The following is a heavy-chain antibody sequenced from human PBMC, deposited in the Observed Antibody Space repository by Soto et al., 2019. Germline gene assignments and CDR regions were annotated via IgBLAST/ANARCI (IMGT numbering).Heavy chain of an antibody. D-gene: IGHD3-3*01. CDR2: IIPIFGIG. Sequence: QVQLVQSGAEVKKPGSSVKVSCKASGGTFNRYAISWVRQAPGQGLEWLGGIIPIFGIGNDAQRFQGRVTITADESTGAAFMELSSLRSEDTCVYYWARSSITLFGVVSIPPHYYSEMYVLGQGTMVTVSS. CDR3: ARSSITLFGVVSIPPHYYSEMYV. V-gene: IGHV1-69*01. J-gene: IGHJ6*02. CDR1: GGTFNRYA.